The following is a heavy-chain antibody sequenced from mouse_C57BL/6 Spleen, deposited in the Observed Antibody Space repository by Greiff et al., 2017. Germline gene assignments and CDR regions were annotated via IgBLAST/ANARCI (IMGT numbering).Heavy chain of an antibody. D-gene: IGHD2-13*01. CDR3: AKRGDYYAMDY. Sequence: QVQLQQPGAELVMPGASVKLSCKASGYTFTSYWMHWVKQRPGQGLEWIGEIDPSDSYTNYNQKFKGKSTLTVDKSSSTAYMQLSSLTSEDSAVYYCAKRGDYYAMDYWGQGTPVTVSS. CDR1: GYTFTSYW. CDR2: IDPSDSYT. J-gene: IGHJ4*01. V-gene: IGHV1-69*01.